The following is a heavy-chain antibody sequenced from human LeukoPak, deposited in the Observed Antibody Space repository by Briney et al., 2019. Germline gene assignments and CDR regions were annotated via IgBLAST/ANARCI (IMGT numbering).Heavy chain of an antibody. CDR3: AINLGRDGFDP. D-gene: IGHD3-16*01. CDR1: GLSFSTCY. Sequence: GGSLRLSCVVSGLSFSTCYIRWVRQAPGKGLEWVANIKQDGSEKYYVDSAKGRFTISRDNAKNSLYLQMNSLRGEDTAVYYCAINLGRDGFDPWGQGTLVTVSS. V-gene: IGHV3-7*01. J-gene: IGHJ5*02. CDR2: IKQDGSEK.